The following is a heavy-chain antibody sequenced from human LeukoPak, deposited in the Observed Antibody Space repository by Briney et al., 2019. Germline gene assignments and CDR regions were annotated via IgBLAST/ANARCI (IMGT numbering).Heavy chain of an antibody. D-gene: IGHD2-2*01. CDR1: GDSISRFS. V-gene: IGHV4-4*08. Sequence: SETLSLPCTVSGDSISRFSYRWIRQPPGKGLEWIGRINTSGNINYNPSLKSRVTLSVDTSNNQFSLKLSSLTAADTAVYYCARGLSSSWYWFDTWGQGTLVTVSS. CDR3: ARGLSSSWYWFDT. J-gene: IGHJ5*02. CDR2: INTSGNI.